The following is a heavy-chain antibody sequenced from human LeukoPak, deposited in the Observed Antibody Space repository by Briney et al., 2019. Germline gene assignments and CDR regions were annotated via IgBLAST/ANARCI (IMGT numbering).Heavy chain of an antibody. Sequence: PSETLSLTCTVSGGSISSYYWSWIRQPPGKGLEWIGYIYYSGSTNYNPSLKSRVTISVDTSKNQFSLKLSSVTAADTAVYYCARYGVVATITWDYWGQGTLVTVSS. J-gene: IGHJ4*02. D-gene: IGHD5-12*01. CDR2: IYYSGST. V-gene: IGHV4-59*12. CDR1: GGSISSYY. CDR3: ARYGVVATITWDY.